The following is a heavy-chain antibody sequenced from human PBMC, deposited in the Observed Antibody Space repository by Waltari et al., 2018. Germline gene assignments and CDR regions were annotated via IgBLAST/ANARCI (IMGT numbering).Heavy chain of an antibody. CDR2: IYHVGST. CDR3: ARRGGALRLIDY. CDR1: GGSISSSNC. Sequence: QVQLQESGPGLVKPSGTLSLTCAVSGGSISSSNCWSWVRQPPGKGLEWIGEIYHVGSTNDNPSCKSRVTISVDKSKNQFSLKLSSVTAADTAVYYCARRGGALRLIDYWGQGTLVTVSS. J-gene: IGHJ4*02. V-gene: IGHV4-4*02. D-gene: IGHD5-12*01.